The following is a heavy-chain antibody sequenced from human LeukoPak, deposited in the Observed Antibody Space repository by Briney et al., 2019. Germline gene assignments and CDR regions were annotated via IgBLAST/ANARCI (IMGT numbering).Heavy chain of an antibody. Sequence: KPSETLSLTCAVYGGSFSGYYWSWIRQPPGKGREWIEEINHSGSTNYNPSLKSRVTISVDTSKNQFSLKLSSVTAADTAVYYCARARGRYYYDSSPSYWGQGTLVTVSS. D-gene: IGHD3-22*01. CDR2: INHSGST. V-gene: IGHV4-34*01. CDR3: ARARGRYYYDSSPSY. J-gene: IGHJ4*02. CDR1: GGSFSGYY.